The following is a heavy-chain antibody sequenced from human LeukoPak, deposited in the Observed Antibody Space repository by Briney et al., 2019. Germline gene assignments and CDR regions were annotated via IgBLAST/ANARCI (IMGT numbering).Heavy chain of an antibody. CDR3: ATNPAATRGFDN. Sequence: GASVKVSCKASGCTFTAYYMHWLRQAPGQGLEWMGWINPNSGGTKYAQKFQGRVTMTRDTSISTAYMEVSRLRSDDTAVYYCATNPAATRGFDNWGQGTLVTVSS. CDR1: GCTFTAYY. D-gene: IGHD2-2*01. J-gene: IGHJ4*02. V-gene: IGHV1-2*02. CDR2: INPNSGGT.